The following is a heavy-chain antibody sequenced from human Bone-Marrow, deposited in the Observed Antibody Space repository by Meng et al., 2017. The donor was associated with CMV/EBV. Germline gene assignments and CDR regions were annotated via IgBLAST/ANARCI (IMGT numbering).Heavy chain of an antibody. CDR2: IKSKTDGGTT. Sequence: GGSLRLSCAASGFTFSNAWMSWVRQAPGKGLEWVGRIKSKTDGGTTDYAAPVKGRFTISRDDSKNTLYLQMNSLRAEDTAVYYCAKKSWSWFDPWGQGTLVTVSS. V-gene: IGHV3-15*01. CDR3: AKKSWSWFDP. J-gene: IGHJ5*02. CDR1: GFTFSNAW.